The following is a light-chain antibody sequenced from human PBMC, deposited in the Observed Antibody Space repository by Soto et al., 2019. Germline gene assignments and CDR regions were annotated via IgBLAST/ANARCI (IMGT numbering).Light chain of an antibody. CDR3: QQNFNTMFT. V-gene: IGKV1-39*01. CDR1: QSISDY. Sequence: DIQMTQSPSSLSASVGVRVTITCRASQSISDYLNWYQHMPGKAPKLLIYAASTLQSGVPPRFRGSGSGTHFTLTISGLQPADFATYYCQQNFNTMFTFGQGTKLEI. CDR2: AAS. J-gene: IGKJ2*01.